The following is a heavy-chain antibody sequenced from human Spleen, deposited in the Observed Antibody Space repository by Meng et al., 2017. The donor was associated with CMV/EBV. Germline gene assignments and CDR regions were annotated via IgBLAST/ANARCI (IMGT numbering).Heavy chain of an antibody. Sequence: QVQSVQAGAELRKPGAAVKVSCKASGDTFTDYNMHGVRQAPRQGLELMRCINPNSGDTNYAQKFQGRVTMTRDTSISTAYMELRRLGSDDTAVYYCTRDAHLTTVTPNWFDPWGQGTLVTVSS. V-gene: IGHV1-2*02. CDR3: TRDAHLTTVTPNWFDP. CDR2: INPNSGDT. D-gene: IGHD4-17*01. CDR1: GDTFTDYN. J-gene: IGHJ5*02.